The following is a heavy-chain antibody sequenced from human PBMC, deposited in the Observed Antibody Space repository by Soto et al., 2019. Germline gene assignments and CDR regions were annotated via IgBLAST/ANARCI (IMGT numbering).Heavy chain of an antibody. CDR1: GFTVSSNY. D-gene: IGHD4-17*01. CDR3: ARDITVTTRFSGMDV. J-gene: IGHJ6*02. V-gene: IGHV3-53*01. Sequence: PGGSLRLSCAASGFTVSSNYMSWVRQAPGKGLEWVSVIYSGGSTYYADSVKGRFTISRDNSKNTLYLQMNSLRAEDTAVYYCARDITVTTRFSGMDVWGQGTTVTVSS. CDR2: IYSGGST.